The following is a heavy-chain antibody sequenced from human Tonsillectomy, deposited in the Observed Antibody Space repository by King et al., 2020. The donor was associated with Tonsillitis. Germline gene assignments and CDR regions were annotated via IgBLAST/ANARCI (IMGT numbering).Heavy chain of an antibody. D-gene: IGHD3-22*01. CDR3: ASSNYYDSIGFLSLFDS. J-gene: IGHJ4*02. CDR1: GFIFSRYS. Sequence: VQLVESGGGLVKPGGSLRLSCAASGFIFSRYSMNWVRQAPGKGLEWVSSISSSSSYIYYADSVKGRFTISRDNAKNSLYLQMNSLRAEDTAIYYCASSNYYDSIGFLSLFDSGGKGTLVPVPS. V-gene: IGHV3-21*01. CDR2: ISSSSSYI.